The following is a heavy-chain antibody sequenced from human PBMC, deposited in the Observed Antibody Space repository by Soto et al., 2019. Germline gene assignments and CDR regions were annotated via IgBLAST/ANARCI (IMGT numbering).Heavy chain of an antibody. V-gene: IGHV1-2*07. D-gene: IGHD1-26*01. CDR2: ITPSRGVP. CDR3: ARRARSTVTRYGLDV. CDR1: GYTFADYY. Sequence: VASVKVSCKTSGYTFADYYIHWVRQAPGQGLEWVGWITPSRGVPNYAPNFRGRVVMTRDTSITTTYMSLTRLSSDDTAIYYCARRARSTVTRYGLDVWGQGTTVTVSS. J-gene: IGHJ6*02.